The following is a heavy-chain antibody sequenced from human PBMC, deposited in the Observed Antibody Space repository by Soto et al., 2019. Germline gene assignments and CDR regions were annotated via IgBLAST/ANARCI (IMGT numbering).Heavy chain of an antibody. CDR3: TVVGDFDY. Sequence: EVQLVESGGGLVQPGGSLKLSCAASGFTFSGPAMHWVHQASGKGLEWVGRIRSKANSYATAYAASVKGRFTISRDDSKNTAYLQMNSLKTEDTAVYYCTVVGDFDYWGQGTLVTVSS. V-gene: IGHV3-73*02. J-gene: IGHJ4*02. D-gene: IGHD1-26*01. CDR2: IRSKANSYAT. CDR1: GFTFSGPA.